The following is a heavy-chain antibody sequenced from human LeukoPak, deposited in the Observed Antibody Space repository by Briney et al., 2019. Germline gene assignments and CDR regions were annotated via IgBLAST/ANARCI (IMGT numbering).Heavy chain of an antibody. V-gene: IGHV3-30-3*01. Sequence: GGSLRLSCAASGFTFSSYAMHWVRQAPGKGLEWVAVISYDGSNKYYADSVKGRFTISRDNSKNTLYLQMNSLRAEDTAVYYCARLKDSSSCYIDYWGQGTLVTVSS. CDR3: ARLKDSSSCYIDY. CDR1: GFTFSSYA. J-gene: IGHJ4*02. D-gene: IGHD6-13*01. CDR2: ISYDGSNK.